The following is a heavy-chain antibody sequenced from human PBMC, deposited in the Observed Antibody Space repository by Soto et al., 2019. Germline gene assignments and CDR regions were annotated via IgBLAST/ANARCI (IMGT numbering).Heavy chain of an antibody. CDR2: IYYGGST. Sequence: PSETLSLTCPVSGGSISSGYYYWSWIRQPPGKGLEWIGYIYYGGSTYYNPSLKSRVTISVDTSKNQFSLKLSSVTAADTAVYYCARGGPTGGSYKYNWFDPWGQGTLVTVSS. V-gene: IGHV4-30-4*01. CDR3: ARGGPTGGSYKYNWFDP. J-gene: IGHJ5*02. CDR1: GGSISSGYYY. D-gene: IGHD2-15*01.